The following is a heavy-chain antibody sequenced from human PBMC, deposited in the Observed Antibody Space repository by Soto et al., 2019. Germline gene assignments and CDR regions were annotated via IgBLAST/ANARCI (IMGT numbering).Heavy chain of an antibody. CDR1: GYTFTGYY. V-gene: IGHV1-2*02. CDR3: ARDMAYGDFLPALF. J-gene: IGHJ4*02. CDR2: INPKSGVT. Sequence: QGQLVQSGAEVKKPGASVKVSCKASGYTFTGYYIHWVRQAPGQGLEWMGWINPKSGVTNYAQKFQGRVTMITDTSISTAYMELSSLRSDDTAVYYCARDMAYGDFLPALFWGQGTLVTVSS. D-gene: IGHD4-17*01.